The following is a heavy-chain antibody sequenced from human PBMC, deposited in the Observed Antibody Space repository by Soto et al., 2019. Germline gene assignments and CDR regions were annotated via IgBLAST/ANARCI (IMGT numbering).Heavy chain of an antibody. V-gene: IGHV3-30-3*01. CDR3: ARRHDYGDFGYYGMDV. CDR1: GFTFSSYA. CDR2: ISYDGSNK. J-gene: IGHJ6*02. Sequence: VQLVESGGGVVQPGRSLRLSCAASGFTFSSYAMHWVRQAPGKGLEWVAVISYDGSNKYYADSVKGRFTISRDNSKNTLYLQMNSLRAEDTAVYYCARRHDYGDFGYYGMDVWGQGTTVTVSS. D-gene: IGHD4-17*01.